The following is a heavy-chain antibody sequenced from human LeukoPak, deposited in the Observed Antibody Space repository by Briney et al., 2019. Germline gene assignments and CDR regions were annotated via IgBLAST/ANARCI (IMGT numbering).Heavy chain of an antibody. V-gene: IGHV3-74*01. CDR1: GFTFSSYE. CDR3: ASLPYYDILTGYYRNFDY. Sequence: GGSLRLSCATSGFTFSSYEMNWVRQAPGKGLVWVSRINSDGSSTRYADSVKGRFTISRDNAKNTLYLHMNSLRAEDTAVYYCASLPYYDILTGYYRNFDYWGQGTLVTVSS. D-gene: IGHD3-9*01. J-gene: IGHJ4*02. CDR2: INSDGSST.